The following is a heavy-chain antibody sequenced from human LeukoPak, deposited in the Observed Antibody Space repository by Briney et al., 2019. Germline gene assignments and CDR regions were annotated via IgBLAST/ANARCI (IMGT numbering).Heavy chain of an antibody. D-gene: IGHD3-3*01. Sequence: QPGGSLRLSCAASGFTFSSYGMHWVRQAPGKGLEWVAVISYDGSNKYCADSVKGRFTISRDNSKNTLYLQMNSLRAEDTAVYYCAKVLSDFWSGYYLDIDYWGQGTLVTVSS. V-gene: IGHV3-30*18. CDR1: GFTFSSYG. CDR2: ISYDGSNK. CDR3: AKVLSDFWSGYYLDIDY. J-gene: IGHJ4*02.